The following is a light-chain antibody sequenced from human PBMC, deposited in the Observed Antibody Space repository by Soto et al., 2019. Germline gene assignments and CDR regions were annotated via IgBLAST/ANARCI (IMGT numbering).Light chain of an antibody. CDR2: DAS. CDR3: QHSYSTPRT. CDR1: QDISNY. V-gene: IGKV1-33*01. J-gene: IGKJ1*01. Sequence: DIQMTQSPSSLSASVGDRVTITCQASQDISNYLNWYQQKPGKAPKLLIYDASNLETGVPSRFSGSGSGTDFTFTISSLQPEDIATYYCQHSYSTPRTFGQGTKVEIK.